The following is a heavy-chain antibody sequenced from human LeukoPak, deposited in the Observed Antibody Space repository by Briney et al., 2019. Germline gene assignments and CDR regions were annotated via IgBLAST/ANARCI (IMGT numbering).Heavy chain of an antibody. Sequence: GGSLRLSCVVSGFTFSSYSMSWVRQAPGKGLEWVAVIWYDGSNKYYADSVKGRFTISRDNSKNTLYLQMNSLRAEDTAVYYCARARVGRIAAAGILGYWGQGTLVTVSS. V-gene: IGHV3-33*08. CDR2: IWYDGSNK. CDR3: ARARVGRIAAAGILGY. CDR1: GFTFSSYS. J-gene: IGHJ4*02. D-gene: IGHD6-13*01.